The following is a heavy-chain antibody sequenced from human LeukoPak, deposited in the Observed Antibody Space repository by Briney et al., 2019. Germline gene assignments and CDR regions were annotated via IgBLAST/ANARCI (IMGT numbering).Heavy chain of an antibody. D-gene: IGHD2-2*01. J-gene: IGHJ5*02. CDR3: ARTTKFTSSSSGGFDP. CDR1: GYIFTNYA. CDR2: INTNTGNP. Sequence: ASVKVSCKTSGYIFTNYAINWVRQAPGQGLEWMGWINTNTGNPTYAQDFTGRFVFSLDTSVSTAYLEINSLKAEDSAVYYCARTTKFTSSSSGGFDPWGQGTLVTVSS. V-gene: IGHV7-4-1*02.